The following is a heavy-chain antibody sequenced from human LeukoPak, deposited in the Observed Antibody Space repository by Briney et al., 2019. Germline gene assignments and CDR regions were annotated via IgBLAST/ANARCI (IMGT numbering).Heavy chain of an antibody. CDR2: TYYRSKWYN. CDR3: ARGGATPGRNAFDV. D-gene: IGHD1-26*01. J-gene: IGHJ3*01. CDR1: GDSVSSNTVA. Sequence: SQTLSLTCAISGDSVSSNTVARNWIRQSPSRGLEWLGRTYYRSKWYNEYAVFVKSRISVNPDTSKNQFSLQLNSVTPEDTAMYYCARGGATPGRNAFDVWGQGTMVTVSS. V-gene: IGHV6-1*01.